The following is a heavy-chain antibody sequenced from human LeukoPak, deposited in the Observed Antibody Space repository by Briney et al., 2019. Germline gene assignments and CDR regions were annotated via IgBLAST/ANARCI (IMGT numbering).Heavy chain of an antibody. J-gene: IGHJ4*02. V-gene: IGHV4-39*01. CDR1: GGSISSSSYY. CDR3: ARRSGRSASFGD. Sequence: VKPSETLSLTCTVSGGSISSSSYYWGWIRQPPGKGLEWIGSIYYSGSTYYNPSLKSRVTISVDTSKNQFSLKLSSVTAADTAVYYCARRSGRSASFGDWGQGTLVTVSS. D-gene: IGHD3-10*01. CDR2: IYYSGST.